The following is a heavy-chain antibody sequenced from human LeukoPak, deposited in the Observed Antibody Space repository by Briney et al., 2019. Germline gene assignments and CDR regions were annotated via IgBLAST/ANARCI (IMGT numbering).Heavy chain of an antibody. CDR2: INTNTGNP. CDR1: GYTFTSYA. V-gene: IGHV7-4-1*02. J-gene: IGHJ4*02. Sequence: ASVKVSCKASGYTFTSYAMNWVRQAPGQGLEWMGWINTNTGNPTYAQGFTGRFVFSLDTSVSPAYLQISSAEAEDTAVYYRAGYTREGIWPRTSDYWGQGTLVTVSS. D-gene: IGHD6-13*01. CDR3: AGYTREGIWPRTSDY.